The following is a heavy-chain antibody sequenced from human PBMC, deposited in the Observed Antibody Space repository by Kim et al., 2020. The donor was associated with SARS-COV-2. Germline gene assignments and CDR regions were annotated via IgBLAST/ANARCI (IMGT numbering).Heavy chain of an antibody. D-gene: IGHD3-22*01. CDR3: ARKRADRSGFIDY. J-gene: IGHJ4*02. V-gene: IGHV4-4*07. Sequence: NNNPSLRGRVAMSMDTSKNQVSLRLTSVTAADTAIYFCARKRADRSGFIDYWGQGILVAVSS.